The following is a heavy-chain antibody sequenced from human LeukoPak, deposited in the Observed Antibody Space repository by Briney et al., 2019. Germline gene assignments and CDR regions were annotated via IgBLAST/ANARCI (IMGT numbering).Heavy chain of an antibody. D-gene: IGHD6-19*01. CDR1: GFTFSSYG. V-gene: IGHV3-30*02. CDR3: ARVQGSSGWYSQLYNWFDP. Sequence: PGGSLRLSCAASGFTFSSYGMHWVRQAPGKGLEWVAFIRYDGSNKYYVDSVKGRFTISRDNSKNTLYLQMNSLRAEDTAVYYCARVQGSSGWYSQLYNWFDPWGQGTLVTVSS. CDR2: IRYDGSNK. J-gene: IGHJ5*02.